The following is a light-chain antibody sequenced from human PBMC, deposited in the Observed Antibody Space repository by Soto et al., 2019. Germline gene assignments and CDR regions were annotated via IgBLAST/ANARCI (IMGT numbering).Light chain of an antibody. CDR1: KGLLKSPIIQNT. V-gene: IGKV4-1*01. J-gene: IGKJ2*01. CDR3: QQYYSTPMFT. CDR2: WSS. Sequence: VITQFPASLAVTLGERATINRKSSKGLLKSPIIQNTLPWYQQKPGQPLKLLIYWSSTRESGVPDRFSGSESGTDFALTIISLQAEDVAVYYCQQYYSTPMFTFGQGTKLEIK.